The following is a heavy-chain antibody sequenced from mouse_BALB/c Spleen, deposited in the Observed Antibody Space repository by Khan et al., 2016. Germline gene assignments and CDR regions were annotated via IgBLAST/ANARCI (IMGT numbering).Heavy chain of an antibody. Sequence: QVRLQQSGAELARPGASVKLSCKASGYTFTSYWMQWVKQRPGQGLEWIGAIYPGDGDTRYTQKFKGKATLTADKSSSTAYMQLSSLAAEDSAVCYCARGGYDYPYAMDYWGQGTSVTVSS. J-gene: IGHJ4*01. CDR1: GYTFTSYW. D-gene: IGHD2-4*01. CDR2: IYPGDGDT. CDR3: ARGGYDYPYAMDY. V-gene: IGHV1-87*01.